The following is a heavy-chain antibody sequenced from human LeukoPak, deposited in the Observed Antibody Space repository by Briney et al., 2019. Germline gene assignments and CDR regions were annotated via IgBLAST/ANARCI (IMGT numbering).Heavy chain of an antibody. J-gene: IGHJ6*04. CDR3: AREEGVRGVPSPMDV. D-gene: IGHD3-10*01. V-gene: IGHV1-69*05. Sequence: SVKVSCKASGGTFSSYATSWVRQAPGQGLEWMGRIIPISGTANYAQKFQGRVTITTDESTSTAYMELSSLRSEDTAVYYCAREEGVRGVPSPMDVWGKGTTVTVSS. CDR2: IIPISGTA. CDR1: GGTFSSYA.